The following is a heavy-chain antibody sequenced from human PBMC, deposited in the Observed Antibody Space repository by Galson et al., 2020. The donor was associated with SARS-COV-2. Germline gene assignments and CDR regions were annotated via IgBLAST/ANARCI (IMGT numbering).Heavy chain of an antibody. V-gene: IGHV4-59*08. D-gene: IGHD4-17*01. CDR2: FYSSGNT. CDR3: ARLGADSIQGVRWWETTDYESHGMDV. J-gene: IGHJ6*02. CDR1: GGSISSYY. Sequence: ASETLSLTCSVSGGSISSYYWTWIRQPPGETLEWLGSFYSSGNTHSNPSLYSRVTVSVDTSNNQFSLRLTSVTAADTATYFCARLGADSIQGVRWWETTDYESHGMDVWGRGTTVTVSS.